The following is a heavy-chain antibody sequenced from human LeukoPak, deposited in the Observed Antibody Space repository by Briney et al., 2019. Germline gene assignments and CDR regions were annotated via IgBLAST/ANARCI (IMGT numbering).Heavy chain of an antibody. D-gene: IGHD3-10*01. J-gene: IGHJ3*02. CDR2: ISAYNGNT. CDR3: ARDIAVRGPKGAFDI. V-gene: IGHV1-18*01. CDR1: GYTFTSYG. Sequence: ASVKVSCKASGYTFTSYGISWVGQAPGQGVEWVGWISAYNGNTNYAQKLQGRVTMTTDTSTSTAYMELRSLRSDDTAVYYCARDIAVRGPKGAFDIWGQGTMVTVSS.